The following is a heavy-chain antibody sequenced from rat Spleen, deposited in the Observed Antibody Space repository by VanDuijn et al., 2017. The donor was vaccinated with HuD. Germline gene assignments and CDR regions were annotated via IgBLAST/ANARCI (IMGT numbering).Heavy chain of an antibody. CDR1: GFTFKNYW. Sequence: EVQLVESGGGLVQPGRSLKLSCVASGFTFKNYWMTWIRQAPGKGLEWVASISPSGGSTYYRDSVKGRFTISRDNAKSTLYLQMDSLRSEDTATYYCARLTTAFDYWGQGVMVTVSS. D-gene: IGHD1-10*01. J-gene: IGHJ2*01. CDR3: ARLTTAFDY. CDR2: ISPSGGST. V-gene: IGHV5-31*01.